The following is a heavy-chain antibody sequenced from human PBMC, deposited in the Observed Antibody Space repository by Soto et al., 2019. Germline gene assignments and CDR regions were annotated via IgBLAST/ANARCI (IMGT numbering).Heavy chain of an antibody. D-gene: IGHD3-10*01. Sequence: ASVKVSCKASGYTFTTYFMHWVRQAPGQGLEWMGIINPSGGSTSYAQKFQGRVTMTRDTSTSTVYMELSSLRSEDTAVYYCAAYRYYDSGGFYWDQGTLVTVSS. CDR2: INPSGGST. CDR3: AAYRYYDSGGFY. CDR1: GYTFTTYF. J-gene: IGHJ4*02. V-gene: IGHV1-46*01.